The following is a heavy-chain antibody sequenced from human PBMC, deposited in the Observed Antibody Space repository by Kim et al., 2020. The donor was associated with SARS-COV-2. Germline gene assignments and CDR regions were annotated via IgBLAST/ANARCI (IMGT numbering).Heavy chain of an antibody. J-gene: IGHJ4*02. CDR1: GFRLSGYV. D-gene: IGHD3-10*01. CDR3: ARIDGSGTYTIDY. CDR2: ISSSSSYI. V-gene: IGHV3-21*01. Sequence: GSLRLSCAASGFRLSGYVMDWVRQAPGKGLEWVSSISSSSSYIYYADAVKGRFTISRDNAKNSLYLQMDSLRAEDTAIYFCARIDGSGTYTIDYWGQGT.